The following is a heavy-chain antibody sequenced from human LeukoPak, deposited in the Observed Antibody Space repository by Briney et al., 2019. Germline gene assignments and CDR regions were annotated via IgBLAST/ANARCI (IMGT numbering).Heavy chain of an antibody. V-gene: IGHV3-15*01. J-gene: IGHJ4*02. CDR1: GFTFSNAW. CDR2: IKSKTDGGTT. CDR3: TTADYYDSSGYLFDY. D-gene: IGHD3-22*01. Sequence: GGSLRLSCAASGFTFSNAWMSWVRQAPGKGLEWVGRIKSKTDGGTTDYAAPVKGRFTISRDDSKNTLYLQMNSLKTEDTAVYYCTTADYYDSSGYLFDYWGQGTLVTVSS.